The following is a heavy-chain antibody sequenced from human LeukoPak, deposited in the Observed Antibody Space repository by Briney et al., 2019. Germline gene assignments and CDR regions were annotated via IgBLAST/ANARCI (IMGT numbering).Heavy chain of an antibody. V-gene: IGHV4-4*07. CDR3: ARDSGTTGEVKFDP. CDR2: ISGSGTI. J-gene: IGHJ5*02. CDR1: GGSIHSY. Sequence: SETLSLTCTVSGGSIHSYWSWIRQPAGKGLEWIGRISGSGTITYNPALQSRLTISIDTSKNQFSLKLMSVTAADTAVYYCARDSGTTGEVKFDPWGQGTLITVSS. D-gene: IGHD3-10*01.